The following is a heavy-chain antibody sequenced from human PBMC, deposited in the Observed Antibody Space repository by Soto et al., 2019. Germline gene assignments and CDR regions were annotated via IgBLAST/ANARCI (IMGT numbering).Heavy chain of an antibody. Sequence: EVQLVESGGGLVQPGGSLRLSCAASGFTVSSNYMSWVRQAPGKGLEWLAVIYSGGSAYYADSVKGRFTISRDNSKNTLYLQMNSLRAEDTAVYYCARHGYSYGGGYFDSWGQGTLVTVSS. V-gene: IGHV3-66*04. J-gene: IGHJ4*02. CDR3: ARHGYSYGGGYFDS. CDR2: IYSGGSA. CDR1: GFTVSSNY. D-gene: IGHD5-18*01.